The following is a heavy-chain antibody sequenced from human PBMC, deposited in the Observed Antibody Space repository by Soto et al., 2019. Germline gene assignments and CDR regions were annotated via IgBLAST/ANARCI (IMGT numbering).Heavy chain of an antibody. V-gene: IGHV3-21*01. J-gene: IGHJ4*02. D-gene: IGHD2-15*01. CDR3: ARDRCSGGSCYPYGDY. CDR1: GFTFSSYS. Sequence: GGSLRLSCAASGFTFSSYSMNWVRQAPGKGLEWVAAISSGSSYIYYADSVKGRFTISRDNSKNSLYLQMNSLRDEDTAVYYCARDRCSGGSCYPYGDYWGQGTLVTVSS. CDR2: ISSGSSYI.